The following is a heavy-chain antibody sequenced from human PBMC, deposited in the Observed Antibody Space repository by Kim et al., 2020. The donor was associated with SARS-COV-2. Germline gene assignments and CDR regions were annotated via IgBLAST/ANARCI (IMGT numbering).Heavy chain of an antibody. CDR2: ISGDGGST. CDR3: AKGLAYCGGDCYSDDY. Sequence: GGSLRLSCAASGFTFDDYAMHWVRQAPGKGLEWVSLISGDGGSTYYADSVKGRFTISRDNSKNSLYLQMNSLRTEDTALYYCAKGLAYCGGDCYSDDYWGQGTLVTVSS. D-gene: IGHD2-21*02. CDR1: GFTFDDYA. J-gene: IGHJ4*02. V-gene: IGHV3-43*02.